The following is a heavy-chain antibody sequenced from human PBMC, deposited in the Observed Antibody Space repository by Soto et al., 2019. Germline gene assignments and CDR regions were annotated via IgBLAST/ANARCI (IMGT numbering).Heavy chain of an antibody. D-gene: IGHD5-18*01. J-gene: IGHJ3*02. Sequence: ASVKVSFKASCYTFTSYGSSWVGQAPGQGLEWMGWISAYNGNTNYAQKLQGRVTMTTDTSTSTAYMELRSLRSDDTAVYYCARDNGGYSYGYDAFDIWGQGTMGT. CDR1: CYTFTSYG. CDR3: ARDNGGYSYGYDAFDI. CDR2: ISAYNGNT. V-gene: IGHV1-18*04.